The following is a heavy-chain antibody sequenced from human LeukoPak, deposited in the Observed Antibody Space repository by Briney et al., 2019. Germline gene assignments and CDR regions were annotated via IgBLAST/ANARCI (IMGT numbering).Heavy chain of an antibody. V-gene: IGHV4-38-2*02. Sequence: SETLLTCTVSGYSISSGYYWGWIRQPPGKGLEWIGSMYHSGSSYYNPSLKSRVIFSADTSKNQFSLKLTSVTAADTAVYYCARQTGSGLFILPGGQGTLVTVSS. J-gene: IGHJ4*02. D-gene: IGHD3/OR15-3a*01. CDR2: MYHSGSS. CDR3: ARQTGSGLFILP. CDR1: GYSISSGYY.